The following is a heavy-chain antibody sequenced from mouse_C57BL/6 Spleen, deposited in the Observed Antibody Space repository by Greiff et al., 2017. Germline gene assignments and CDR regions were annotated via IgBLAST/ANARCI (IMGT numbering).Heavy chain of an antibody. Sequence: KLSCKATGYTFTGYWIEWVKQRPGHGLEWIGEILPGSGSTNYNEKFKGKATFTADTSSNTAYMQLSSLTTEDSAIYYCARWKNYYGYDEYYFDDWGQGTTLTVSS. J-gene: IGHJ2*01. D-gene: IGHD2-2*01. CDR3: ARWKNYYGYDEYYFDD. CDR2: ILPGSGST. CDR1: GYTFTGYW. V-gene: IGHV1-9*01.